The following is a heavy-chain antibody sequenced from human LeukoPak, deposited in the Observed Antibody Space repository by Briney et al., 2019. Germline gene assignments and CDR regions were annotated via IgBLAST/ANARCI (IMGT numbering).Heavy chain of an antibody. CDR1: GYTFTSYG. Sequence: GASVKVSCKASGYTFTSYGISWVRQAPGPGLEWMGWISAYNGNTNYAQKLQGRVTMTTDTSTSTAYMELRSLRSDDTAVYYCARDWLRYFDWLPTSNWFDPWGQGTLVTVSS. CDR2: ISAYNGNT. CDR3: ARDWLRYFDWLPTSNWFDP. V-gene: IGHV1-18*01. J-gene: IGHJ5*02. D-gene: IGHD3-9*01.